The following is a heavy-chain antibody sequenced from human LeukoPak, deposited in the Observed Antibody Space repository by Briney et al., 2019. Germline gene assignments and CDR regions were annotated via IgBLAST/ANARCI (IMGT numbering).Heavy chain of an antibody. CDR2: IIPIFGTA. V-gene: IGHV1-69*13. CDR1: GYTFTSYA. CDR3: ARDGCALDSCYSPTGLDYYYGMDV. D-gene: IGHD2-15*01. J-gene: IGHJ6*02. Sequence: SVKVSCKASGYTFTSYAMNWVRQAPGQGLEWMGGIIPIFGTANYAQKFQGRVTITADESTSTAYMELSSLRSEDTAVYYCARDGCALDSCYSPTGLDYYYGMDVWGQGTTVTVSS.